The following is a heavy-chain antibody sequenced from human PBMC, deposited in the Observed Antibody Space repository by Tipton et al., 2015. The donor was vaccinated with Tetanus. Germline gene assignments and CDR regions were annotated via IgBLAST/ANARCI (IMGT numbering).Heavy chain of an antibody. Sequence: GSLRLSCAASGFTFSDYYMSWIRQAPGKGLEWVSYISSSGSTIYYADSVKGRFTISRDNAENSLSLQVNSLRAEDTAVYYCARVWGRGQLVTKPNWYFDLWGRGTLVTVSS. CDR3: ARVWGRGQLVTKPNWYFDL. CDR1: GFTFSDYY. J-gene: IGHJ2*01. V-gene: IGHV3-11*01. D-gene: IGHD6-6*01. CDR2: ISSSGSTI.